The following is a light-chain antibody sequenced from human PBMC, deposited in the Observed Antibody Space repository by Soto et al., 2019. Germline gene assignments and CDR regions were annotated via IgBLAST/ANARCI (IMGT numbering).Light chain of an antibody. J-gene: IGLJ2*01. CDR2: SNN. CDR1: SSNIGSNT. CDR3: AAWDDSLSSVI. V-gene: IGLV1-44*01. Sequence: QLVLTQPPSASGTPGQRVTISCSGSSSNIGSNTVNWYQQLPGTAPKLLIYSNNLRPSGVPDRFSGSQSGTSASLAISGLQSEDGADYYCAAWDDSLSSVIFGGGTKLTVL.